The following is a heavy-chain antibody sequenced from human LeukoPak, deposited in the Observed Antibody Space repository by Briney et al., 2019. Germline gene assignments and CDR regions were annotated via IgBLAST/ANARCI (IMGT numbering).Heavy chain of an antibody. CDR2: ISAYNGNT. D-gene: IGHD3-10*01. CDR3: ARVFARGVITTYYFDY. J-gene: IGHJ4*02. V-gene: IGHV1-18*04. Sequence: ASVKVSCKASGYTFTSYGISWVRQAPGQGLEWMGWISAYNGNTNYAQKLQGRVTMTTDTSTSTAYMELRSLRSDDTAVYYCARVFARGVITTYYFDYWGQGTLVTVSS. CDR1: GYTFTSYG.